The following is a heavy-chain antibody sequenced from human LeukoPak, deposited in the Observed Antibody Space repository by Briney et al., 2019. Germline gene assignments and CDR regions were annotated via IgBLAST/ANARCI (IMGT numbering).Heavy chain of an antibody. Sequence: ASVKVSCKASGYTFTGYYMHWVRQAPGQGLEWMGWINPNSGRTNYAQKFQGRVTMTRDTSISTAYMELSRLRSDDTAVYYCARTLFYGDYGVDDAFDIWGQGTMVTVSS. CDR2: INPNSGRT. V-gene: IGHV1-2*02. D-gene: IGHD4-17*01. CDR3: ARTLFYGDYGVDDAFDI. CDR1: GYTFTGYY. J-gene: IGHJ3*02.